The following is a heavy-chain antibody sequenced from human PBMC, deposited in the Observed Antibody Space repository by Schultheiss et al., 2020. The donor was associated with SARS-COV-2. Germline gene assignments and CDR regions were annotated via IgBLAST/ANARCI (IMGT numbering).Heavy chain of an antibody. D-gene: IGHD6-19*01. CDR1: GGSISSGGYY. CDR3: ARDWAGDGMAYEYSSGWYWGDFDY. J-gene: IGHJ4*02. Sequence: SETLSLTCTVSGGSISSGGYYWSWIRQHPGKGLEWIGYIYYSGSTYYNPSLKSRVTISVDTSKNQFSLKLSSVTAADTAVYYCARDWAGDGMAYEYSSGWYWGDFDYWGQGTLVTVSS. V-gene: IGHV4-31*03. CDR2: IYYSGST.